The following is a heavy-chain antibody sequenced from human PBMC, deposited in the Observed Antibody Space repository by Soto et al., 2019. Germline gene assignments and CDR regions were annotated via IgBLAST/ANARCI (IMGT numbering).Heavy chain of an antibody. D-gene: IGHD1-26*01. CDR3: SKGSYSGTYSDFDY. J-gene: IGHJ4*02. Sequence: QVQLVESGGGVVQPGRSLRLSCAASGFTFSRYGMFWVRQAPGNGLEWVAFVSSDGSEKYYVDSVKGRFTISRDNSRNTLYLQMNSLRVEDTAIYYFSKGSYSGTYSDFDYWGQGTLVTVSS. V-gene: IGHV3-30*18. CDR2: VSSDGSEK. CDR1: GFTFSRYG.